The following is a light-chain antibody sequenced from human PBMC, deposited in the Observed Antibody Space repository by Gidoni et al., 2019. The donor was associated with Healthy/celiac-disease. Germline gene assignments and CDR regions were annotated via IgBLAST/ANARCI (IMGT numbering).Light chain of an antibody. CDR3: MQGTHWPWT. J-gene: IGKJ1*01. CDR2: KVS. V-gene: IGKV2-30*01. CDR1: QSLVYSDGNTY. Sequence: DVVRTQSPLSLPVTLGQPASISCRSSQSLVYSDGNTYLNWFQQRPGQSPRRLIYKVSNRDSGVPDRFSGSGSVTDFTLKISRVEAEDVGVYYCMQGTHWPWTFGQGTKVEIK.